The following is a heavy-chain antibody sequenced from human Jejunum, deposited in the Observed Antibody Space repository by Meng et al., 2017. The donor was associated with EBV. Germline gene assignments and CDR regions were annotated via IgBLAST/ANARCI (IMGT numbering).Heavy chain of an antibody. D-gene: IGHD4-11*01. Sequence: QVQLQASGPGLVKPSVTLSLTCAVSGDSTSSSHWWSWVRQPPGKGLEWIGEMHPGGSTNYNPSLKSRVTTSVDNSKNQFSLKLTSVTAADTAVYYCAKSNDYSLNSWGQGTLVTVSS. J-gene: IGHJ4*02. CDR1: GDSTSSSHW. V-gene: IGHV4-4*02. CDR3: AKSNDYSLNS. CDR2: MHPGGST.